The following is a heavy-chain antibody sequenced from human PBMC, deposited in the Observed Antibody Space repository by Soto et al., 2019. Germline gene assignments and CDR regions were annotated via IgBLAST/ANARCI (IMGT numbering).Heavy chain of an antibody. CDR2: IIPIFGTA. Sequence: QVQLVQSGAEVKKPGSSVKVSCKASGGTFSSYAISWVRQAPGQGLEWMGGIIPIFGTANYAQKFQGRVTITRNTSISTAYMELSSLRSEDTAVYYCARDIVLVPAASHGMDVWGQGTTVTVSS. V-gene: IGHV1-69*05. CDR3: ARDIVLVPAASHGMDV. CDR1: GGTFSSYA. D-gene: IGHD2-2*01. J-gene: IGHJ6*02.